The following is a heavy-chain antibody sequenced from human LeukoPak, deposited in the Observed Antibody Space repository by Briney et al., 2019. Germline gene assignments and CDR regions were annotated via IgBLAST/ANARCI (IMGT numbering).Heavy chain of an antibody. J-gene: IGHJ4*02. CDR3: ARGPSYSGSFFDY. V-gene: IGHV1-2*06. CDR2: INPNSGGT. CDR1: GYTFTVYY. D-gene: IGHD1-26*01. Sequence: GASVKVSFKASGYTFTVYYMHWVRQAPGQGLEWMGRINPNSGGTNYAQKFQGRVTMTRDTSISTAYMELSRLRSDDTAVYYCARGPSYSGSFFDYWGQGTLVTVSS.